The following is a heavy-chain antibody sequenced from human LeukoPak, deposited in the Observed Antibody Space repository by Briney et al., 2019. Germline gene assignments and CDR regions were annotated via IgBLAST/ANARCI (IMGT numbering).Heavy chain of an antibody. D-gene: IGHD2-15*01. J-gene: IGHJ4*02. CDR1: GFTFSSYA. Sequence: PGGSLRLSCAASGFTFSSYAMSWVRQAPGKGLEWVSAISASGGTTYYADSVKGRFTISRDNSKNTLYLQMNSLRAEDTAVYYCAKDLSSGDPYYFDYWGQGTLVTVSS. CDR2: ISASGGTT. CDR3: AKDLSSGDPYYFDY. V-gene: IGHV3-23*01.